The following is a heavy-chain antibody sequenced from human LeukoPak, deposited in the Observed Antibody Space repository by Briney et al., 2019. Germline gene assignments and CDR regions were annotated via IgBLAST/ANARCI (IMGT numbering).Heavy chain of an antibody. Sequence: ASVKVSCKASGYTFTGYYMHWVRQAPGQGLEWMGWINPNSGGTNYAQKFQGRVTMTRDTSISTAYMELSRLRSDDTAVYYCAIESTDIVVATAALPHRSRAEANHYYYGMDVWGQGTTVTVSS. V-gene: IGHV1-2*02. CDR1: GYTFTGYY. J-gene: IGHJ6*02. CDR3: AIESTDIVVATAALPHRSRAEANHYYYGMDV. D-gene: IGHD2-2*01. CDR2: INPNSGGT.